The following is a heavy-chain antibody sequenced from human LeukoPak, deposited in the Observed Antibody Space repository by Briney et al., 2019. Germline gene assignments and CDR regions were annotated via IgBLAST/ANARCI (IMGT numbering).Heavy chain of an antibody. CDR1: GGSITTTNF. V-gene: IGHV4-4*02. CDR2: ISLRGRT. Sequence: SETLSLTCGVSGGSITTTNFWSWVRQPPGGGLEWIGEISLRGRTQYNPSLKSRVNISIDESKNHLYLSLASVTAAHTAVYYCAREVRCSTTRCYSLFDYWGQGTLVTVSS. D-gene: IGHD2-2*02. CDR3: AREVRCSTTRCYSLFDY. J-gene: IGHJ4*02.